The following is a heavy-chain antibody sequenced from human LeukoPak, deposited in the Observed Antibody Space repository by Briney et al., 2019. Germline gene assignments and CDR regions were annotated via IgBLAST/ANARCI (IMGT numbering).Heavy chain of an antibody. D-gene: IGHD5-24*01. CDR3: ARDGDGYNLD. V-gene: IGHV1-2*02. J-gene: IGHJ4*02. CDR1: GYIFTGYY. CDR2: INSNNGDT. Sequence: ASVKVSCKASGYIFTGYYLHWVRQAPGQGLEWVGGINSNNGDTHYAQNFQGRVTMTRDTSISTAYMELSRLGSDDTAVYYCARDGDGYNLDWGQGTPVTVSS.